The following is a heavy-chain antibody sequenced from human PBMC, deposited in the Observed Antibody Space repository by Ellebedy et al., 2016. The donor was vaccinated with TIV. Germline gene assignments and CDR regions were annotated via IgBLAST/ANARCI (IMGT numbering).Heavy chain of an antibody. CDR3: ARGDYGEYNFDP. V-gene: IGHV4-30-4*01. CDR2: IYYSGST. Sequence: SETLSLXCTVSGGSISSGDYYWSWIRQPPGKGLEWIGYIYYSGSTYYNPSLKSRVTISVDTSKNQFSLKLSSVTAADTAVYYCARGDYGEYNFDPWGQGTLVTVSS. CDR1: GGSISSGDYY. D-gene: IGHD4-17*01. J-gene: IGHJ5*02.